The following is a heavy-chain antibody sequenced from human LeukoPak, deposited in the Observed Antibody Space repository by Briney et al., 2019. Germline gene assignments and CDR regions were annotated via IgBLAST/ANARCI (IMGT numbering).Heavy chain of an antibody. CDR1: GYSFTTFH. J-gene: IGHJ3*02. Sequence: ASVTVSCTAAGYSFTTFHINWVRQAPGQGPEGMGWVNPDTGNTGFAQKFQGRVTITKNRSVTTVYMELSSLTSEDTAVYYCARRGLVAGIYDLVYGFDIWGQGTMVTVSS. CDR3: ARRGLVAGIYDLVYGFDI. D-gene: IGHD3/OR15-3a*01. V-gene: IGHV1-8*03. CDR2: VNPDTGNT.